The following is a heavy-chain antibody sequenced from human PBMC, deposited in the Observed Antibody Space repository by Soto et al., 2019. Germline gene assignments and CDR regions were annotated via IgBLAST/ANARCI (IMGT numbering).Heavy chain of an antibody. CDR2: ISSSGSTI. CDR3: ARVPDITIFGVVIDYGMDV. J-gene: IGHJ6*02. D-gene: IGHD3-3*01. CDR1: GFTFSSYE. V-gene: IGHV3-48*03. Sequence: GGSLRLSCAASGFTFSSYEMNWVRQAPGKGLEWVSYISSSGSTIYYADSVKGRFTISRDNAKNSLYLQMNSLRAEDTAVYYCARVPDITIFGVVIDYGMDVWGQGTTVTVSS.